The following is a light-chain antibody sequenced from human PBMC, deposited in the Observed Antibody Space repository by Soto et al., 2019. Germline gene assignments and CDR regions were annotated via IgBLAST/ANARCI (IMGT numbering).Light chain of an antibody. CDR2: GDN. CDR1: SSNIGAEYD. CDR3: QSYDISLSTFV. V-gene: IGLV1-40*01. Sequence: QSVLTQPPSVSGAPGQRVAISCTGSSSNIGAEYDVHWYQQLPGTAPKRLIYGDNNRPSGVPDRFSGSKSGTSASLAITGLQPEDVADYYCQSYDISLSTFVFGTGPKVTV. J-gene: IGLJ1*01.